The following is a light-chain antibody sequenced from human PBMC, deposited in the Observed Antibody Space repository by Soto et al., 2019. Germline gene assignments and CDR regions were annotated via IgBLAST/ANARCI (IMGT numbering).Light chain of an antibody. CDR2: WAS. V-gene: IGKV4-1*01. CDR1: QSVLYSSNNKNY. J-gene: IGKJ5*01. CDR3: QQYYSTPPMYT. Sequence: DLVLTPSPDSLAVSLGERATINCKSSQSVLYSSNNKNYLAWYQQKPGQPPKLLIYWASTRESGVPDRFSGSGSGTDFTLTISSLQAEDVAVYYCQQYYSTPPMYTFGQGTRLEIK.